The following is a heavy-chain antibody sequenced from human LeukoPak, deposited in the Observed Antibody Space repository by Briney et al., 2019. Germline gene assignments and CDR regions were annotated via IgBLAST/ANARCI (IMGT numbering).Heavy chain of an antibody. CDR1: GYTFTSYD. CDR3: ARDRMVRGVKGTDWFDP. Sequence: GASVKVSCMASGYTFTSYDINWVRQATGQGLEWMGWMNPNSGNTGYAQKFQGRVTITRNTSIGTAYMELSSLRSEDTAMYYCARDRMVRGVKGTDWFDPWGQGTLVTVSS. J-gene: IGHJ5*02. D-gene: IGHD3-10*01. CDR2: MNPNSGNT. V-gene: IGHV1-8*03.